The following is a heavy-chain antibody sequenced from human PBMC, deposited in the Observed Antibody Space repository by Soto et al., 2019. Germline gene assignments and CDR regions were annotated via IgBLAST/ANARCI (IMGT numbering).Heavy chain of an antibody. D-gene: IGHD2-21*01. J-gene: IGHJ5*02. CDR3: ARAHSCGDCVCYNLGWFDP. V-gene: IGHV4-59*11. CDR2: IYYTGST. CDR1: GGSINSHY. Sequence: SETLSLTCTVSGGSINSHYWGWIRQPPEKGLEWIGYIYYTGSTNYNPSLKSRVTISVDTSKNQFSLKLTSVTAADTAVYHCARAHSCGDCVCYNLGWFDPWGQGTLVTVS.